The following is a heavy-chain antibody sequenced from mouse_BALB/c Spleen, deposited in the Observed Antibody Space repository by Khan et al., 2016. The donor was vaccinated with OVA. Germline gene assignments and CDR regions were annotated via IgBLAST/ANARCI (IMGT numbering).Heavy chain of an antibody. V-gene: IGHV2-6-7*01. J-gene: IGHJ4*01. CDR2: IWAAGSS. Sequence: VQLVESGPGLVAPSPTLYISCTVSGFSLTGYGVNWVRQPPGKGLEWLGMIWAAGSSDYNSDLNSRLSICTDNSKCHVSLILNSLQTDDTARDYCGRGYYGNYREDIDYWGQGTSVNVSS. CDR3: GRGYYGNYREDIDY. D-gene: IGHD2-1*01. CDR1: GFSLTGYG.